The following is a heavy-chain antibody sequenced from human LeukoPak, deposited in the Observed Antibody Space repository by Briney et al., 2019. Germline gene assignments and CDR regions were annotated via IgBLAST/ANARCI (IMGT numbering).Heavy chain of an antibody. D-gene: IGHD2-15*01. CDR3: AKDRFYWGDIVVVVAATED. Sequence: GGSLRLSCAASGFTFSSYSMNWVRQAPGKGLEWVSSISSSSSYIYYADSVKGRFTISRDNAKNSLYLQMNSLRAEDTAVYYCAKDRFYWGDIVVVVAATEDWGQGTLVTVSS. V-gene: IGHV3-21*04. CDR1: GFTFSSYS. CDR2: ISSSSSYI. J-gene: IGHJ4*02.